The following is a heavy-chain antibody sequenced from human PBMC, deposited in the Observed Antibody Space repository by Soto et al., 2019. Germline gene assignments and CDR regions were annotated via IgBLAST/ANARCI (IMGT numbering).Heavy chain of an antibody. D-gene: IGHD3-22*01. CDR2: IRSDGGT. CDR3: AKDQYYYDSSGYSDY. J-gene: IGHJ4*02. Sequence: GGSLRLSCEASGFTFSSYWMEWVRQAPGKGLVWVSRIRSDGGTNYADSVKGRFTISRDNSKNTLYLQMNSLRAEDTAVYYCAKDQYYYDSSGYSDYWGQGTLVTVSS. CDR1: GFTFSSYW. V-gene: IGHV3-74*01.